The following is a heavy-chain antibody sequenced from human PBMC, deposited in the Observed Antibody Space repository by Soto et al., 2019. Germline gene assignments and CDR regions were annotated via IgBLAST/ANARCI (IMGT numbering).Heavy chain of an antibody. J-gene: IGHJ4*02. Sequence: SGPTLVNPTQTLTQTCSFSGFSLSTSGVGVGWIRQPPGKALDWLALIYWDDDKRYSPSLKTRLTITKDTSKNQVVLAVTNMDPVDTATYYCAHVIAAAGTNYFDYWGQGTLVTVSS. CDR3: AHVIAAAGTNYFDY. CDR2: IYWDDDK. CDR1: GFSLSTSGVG. V-gene: IGHV2-5*02. D-gene: IGHD6-13*01.